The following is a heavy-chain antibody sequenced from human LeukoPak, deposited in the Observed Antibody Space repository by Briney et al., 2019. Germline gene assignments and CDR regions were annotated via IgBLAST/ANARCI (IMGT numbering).Heavy chain of an antibody. CDR3: ARETPRYEQQLKYFDY. V-gene: IGHV4-31*03. Sequence: PSQTLSLTCTVSGGSISSGGYYWSWIRQHPGKGLEWMGYIYNSGNTYYNPSLKSRVTISVDTSKNQFSLKLNSVTAADTAVYYCARETPRYEQQLKYFDYWGQGTLVTVSS. CDR1: GGSISSGGYY. D-gene: IGHD6-13*01. J-gene: IGHJ4*02. CDR2: IYNSGNT.